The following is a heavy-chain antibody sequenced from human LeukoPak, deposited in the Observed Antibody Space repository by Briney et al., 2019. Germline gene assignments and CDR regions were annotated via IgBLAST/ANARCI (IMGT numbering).Heavy chain of an antibody. V-gene: IGHV4-39*01. Sequence: SETLSLTCTVSGGSISSSSYYWGWIRQPPGRGLEWNGSIYYSGSTYYHPSLKSRDTISVDTSKNQFSLKLSSVTAADTAVYYCARHGGTTGIDAFDIWGQGTMVTVSS. CDR3: ARHGGTTGIDAFDI. J-gene: IGHJ3*02. D-gene: IGHD1-1*01. CDR1: GGSISSSSYY. CDR2: IYYSGST.